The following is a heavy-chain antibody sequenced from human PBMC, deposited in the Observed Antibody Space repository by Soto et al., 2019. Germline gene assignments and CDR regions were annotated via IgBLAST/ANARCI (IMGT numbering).Heavy chain of an antibody. CDR1: GFTFSSYG. Sequence: GGSLRLSCAASGFTFSSYGMHWVRQAPGKGLEWVAVISYAGSNKYYADSVKGRFTISRDNSKNTLYLQMNSLRAEDTAVYYCAKDRLKITMIVHGFDPWGQGTLVTVSS. CDR2: ISYAGSNK. V-gene: IGHV3-30*18. CDR3: AKDRLKITMIVHGFDP. D-gene: IGHD3-22*01. J-gene: IGHJ5*02.